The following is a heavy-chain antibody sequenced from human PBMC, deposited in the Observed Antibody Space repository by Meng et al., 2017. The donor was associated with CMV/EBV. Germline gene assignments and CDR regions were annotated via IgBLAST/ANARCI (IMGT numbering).Heavy chain of an antibody. Sequence: GGSLRLSCAASGFTFSSYWMHWVRQAPGKGLVWVSRINSDVSSTSYADSVKGRFTISRDNAKNTPYLQMNSLRAEDTAVYYCARTGVFSRGKVVWFDPWGQGTLVTVSS. J-gene: IGHJ5*02. V-gene: IGHV3-74*01. CDR1: GFTFSSYW. D-gene: IGHD1-14*01. CDR3: ARTGVFSRGKVVWFDP. CDR2: INSDVSST.